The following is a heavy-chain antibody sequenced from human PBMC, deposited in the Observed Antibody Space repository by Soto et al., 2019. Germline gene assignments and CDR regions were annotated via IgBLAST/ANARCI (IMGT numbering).Heavy chain of an antibody. Sequence: SETLSLTCTVSGGSISSYYWSWIRQPPGKGLEWIGYIYYSGSTNYNPSLKSRVTISVDTSKNQFSLKLSSVTAADTAVYYCARGGLTPRLDWFDPWGQGTLVTVSS. CDR2: IYYSGST. V-gene: IGHV4-59*01. CDR1: GGSISSYY. D-gene: IGHD3-9*01. J-gene: IGHJ5*02. CDR3: ARGGLTPRLDWFDP.